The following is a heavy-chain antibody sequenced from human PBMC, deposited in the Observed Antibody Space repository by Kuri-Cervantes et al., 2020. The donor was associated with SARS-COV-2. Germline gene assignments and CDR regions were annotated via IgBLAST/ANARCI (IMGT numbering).Heavy chain of an antibody. CDR2: IYYSGST. D-gene: IGHD2-15*01. V-gene: IGHV4-59*01. J-gene: IGHJ5*02. Sequence: GSLRLSCTVSGGSISSYYWSWIRQPPGKGLGWIGYIYYSGSTNYNPSLKSRVTISVDTSKNQFSLKLSSVTAADTAVYYCARGGAGYCSGGSCYLWNWFDPWGQGTLITVSS. CDR3: ARGGAGYCSGGSCYLWNWFDP. CDR1: GGSISSYY.